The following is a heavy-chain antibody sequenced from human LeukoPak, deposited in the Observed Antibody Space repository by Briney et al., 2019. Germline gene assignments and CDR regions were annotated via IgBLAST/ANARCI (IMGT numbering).Heavy chain of an antibody. V-gene: IGHV3-30*02. CDR3: SFSAILTGYLDY. J-gene: IGHJ4*02. CDR2: IRYDGSNK. D-gene: IGHD3-9*01. CDR1: GFTFSSYG. Sequence: GGSLRLSCAASGFTFSSYGMHWVRQAPGKGLEWVAFIRYDGSNKYYADSVKGRFTISRDNSKNTLYLQMNSLRAEDTAVYYCSFSAILTGYLDYWGQGTLVTVSS.